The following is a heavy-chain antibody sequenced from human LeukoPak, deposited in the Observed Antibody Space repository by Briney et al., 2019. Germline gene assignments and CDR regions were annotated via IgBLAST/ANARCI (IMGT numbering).Heavy chain of an antibody. CDR3: AKDRRVVVTGNSDMDV. V-gene: IGHV3-30-3*01. D-gene: IGHD2-21*02. J-gene: IGHJ6*02. Sequence: GRSLRLPCAASGFTFSSYAVHWVRQAPGKGLEWVAVISYDGSNKYYAESVKGRFTISRDNSKNTLYLQMNSLRAEDTAVYYCAKDRRVVVTGNSDMDVWGQGTTVTVSS. CDR2: ISYDGSNK. CDR1: GFTFSSYA.